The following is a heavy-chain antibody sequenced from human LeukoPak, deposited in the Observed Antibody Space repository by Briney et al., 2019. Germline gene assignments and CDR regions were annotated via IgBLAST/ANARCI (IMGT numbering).Heavy chain of an antibody. Sequence: SETLSLTCTVSGGSISSSSYYWGWIRQPPGKGLEWIGEINHSGSTNYNPSLKSRVTISVDTSKNQFSLKLSSVTAADTAVYYCARLRDSSSWHTKKHFDYWGQGTLVTVSS. J-gene: IGHJ4*02. D-gene: IGHD6-13*01. V-gene: IGHV4-39*07. CDR1: GGSISSSSYY. CDR3: ARLRDSSSWHTKKHFDY. CDR2: INHSGST.